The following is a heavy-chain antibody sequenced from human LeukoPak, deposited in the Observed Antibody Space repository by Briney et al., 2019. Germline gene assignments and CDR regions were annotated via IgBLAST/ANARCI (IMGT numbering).Heavy chain of an antibody. Sequence: SETLSLTCTVSGGSISSYYWSWIRQPAGKGPEWIGRIYTSGSTNYNPSLKSRVTISVDKSKNQFSLKLSSVTAAHSAVYYCASSGYYDSSVRDYWGQGTLVTVSS. CDR3: ASSGYYDSSVRDY. CDR1: GGSISSYY. J-gene: IGHJ4*02. D-gene: IGHD3-22*01. CDR2: IYTSGST. V-gene: IGHV4-4*07.